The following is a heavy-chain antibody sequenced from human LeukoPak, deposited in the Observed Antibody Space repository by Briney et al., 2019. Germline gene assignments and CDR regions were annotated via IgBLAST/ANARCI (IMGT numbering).Heavy chain of an antibody. D-gene: IGHD3-10*01. CDR1: GGTFSSYA. J-gene: IGHJ6*03. CDR2: IIPIFGTA. CDR3: ARGPPRGAVRGVILRMDYYYYYYMDV. V-gene: IGHV1-69*06. Sequence: GASVKVSCKASGGTFSSYAISWVQQAPGQGLEWMGGIIPIFGTANYAQKFQGRVTITADKSTSTAYMELSSLRSEDTAVYYCARGPPRGAVRGVILRMDYYYYYYMDVWGKGTTVTVSS.